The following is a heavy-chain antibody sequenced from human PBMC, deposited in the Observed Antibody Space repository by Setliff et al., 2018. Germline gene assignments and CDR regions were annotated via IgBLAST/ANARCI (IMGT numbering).Heavy chain of an antibody. J-gene: IGHJ4*02. CDR1: GVSITTNGYY. CDR3: ARESRYYYDNLGTLDY. D-gene: IGHD3-22*01. CDR2: IYSSGST. V-gene: IGHV4-30-4*08. Sequence: SETLSLTCSVSGVSITTNGYYWGWIRQPPGKGLEWIGYIYSSGSTYYNPSLKSRVSISVDTSKNQFSLKLSSVTAADTAVYYCARESRYYYDNLGTLDYWGQGTLVTVSS.